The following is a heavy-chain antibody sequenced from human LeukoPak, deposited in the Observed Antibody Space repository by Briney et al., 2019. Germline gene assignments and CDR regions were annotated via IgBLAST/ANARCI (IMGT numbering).Heavy chain of an antibody. V-gene: IGHV4-59*08. CDR3: ARCRADCSSTSCSKRLSPNWFDP. CDR1: GGYIFTYY. Sequence: SETLSLTCTVSGGYIFTYYWSWIRQSPGKGLEWIGYISYSGTTNYNPSLKSRVTISVDTSKSQFSLKLSSVTAADTAVYYCARCRADCSSTSCSKRLSPNWFDPWGQGTLVTVSS. D-gene: IGHD2-2*01. CDR2: ISYSGTT. J-gene: IGHJ5*02.